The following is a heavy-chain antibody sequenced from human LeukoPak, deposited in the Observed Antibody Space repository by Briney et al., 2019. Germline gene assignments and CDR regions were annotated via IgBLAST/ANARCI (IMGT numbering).Heavy chain of an antibody. CDR3: ARESHDSSGYYYFDY. Sequence: GGSLRLSCAASGFTVSSNYMSWVRQAPGKGLEWVSVIYSGGSTYYADSVKGRFTTSRDNSKNTLYLQMNSLRAEDTAVYYCARESHDSSGYYYFDYWGQGTLVTVSS. D-gene: IGHD3-22*01. CDR1: GFTVSSNY. J-gene: IGHJ4*02. V-gene: IGHV3-53*01. CDR2: IYSGGST.